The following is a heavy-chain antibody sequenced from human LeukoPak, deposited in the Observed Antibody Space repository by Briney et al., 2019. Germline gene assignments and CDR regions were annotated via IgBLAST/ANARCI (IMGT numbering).Heavy chain of an antibody. CDR2: IYYSGST. J-gene: IGHJ6*03. CDR1: GGSISSSSYY. D-gene: IGHD3-16*02. CDR3: ARDPLSYYYMDV. Sequence: SETLSLTCTVSGGSISSSSYYWGWIRQPPGKGLEWIGSIYYSGSTYYNPSLKSRVTISVDTSKNQFSLKLSSVTAADTAVYYCARDPLSYYYMDVWGKGTTVTVSS. V-gene: IGHV4-39*02.